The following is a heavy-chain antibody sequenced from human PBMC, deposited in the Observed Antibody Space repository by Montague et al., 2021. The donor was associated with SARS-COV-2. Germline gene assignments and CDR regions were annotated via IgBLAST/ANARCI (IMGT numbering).Heavy chain of an antibody. Sequence: SLRLSCAASGFTFSSYAMHWVRQAPGKGLEWVAVISYDGTNKYYADSVKGRFTISRDNSKNTLYPQMNSLRAEDTAVYYCAGDEDQVDSNYYFDYWGQGTLVTVSS. J-gene: IGHJ4*02. CDR3: AGDEDQVDSNYYFDY. V-gene: IGHV3-30*04. CDR2: ISYDGTNK. D-gene: IGHD2-2*01. CDR1: GFTFSSYA.